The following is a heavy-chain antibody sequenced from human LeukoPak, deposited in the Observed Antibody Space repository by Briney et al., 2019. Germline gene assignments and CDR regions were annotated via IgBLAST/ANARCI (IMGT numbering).Heavy chain of an antibody. V-gene: IGHV4-38-2*02. CDR2: IYHSGST. J-gene: IGHJ4*02. D-gene: IGHD3-3*01. Sequence: PSETLSLTCTVSGYSISSGYYWGWIRQPPGKGLEWIGSIYHSGSTYYNPSLKSRVTISVDTSKNQFSLKLSSVTAADTAVYYCARAIGAPRGFWSGYFFDYWGQGTLVTVSS. CDR3: ARAIGAPRGFWSGYFFDY. CDR1: GYSISSGYY.